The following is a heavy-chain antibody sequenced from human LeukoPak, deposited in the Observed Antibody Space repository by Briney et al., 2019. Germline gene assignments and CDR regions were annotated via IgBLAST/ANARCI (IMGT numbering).Heavy chain of an antibody. CDR2: ISSRNTTT. J-gene: IGHJ4*02. CDR3: ARARVWSGEYPY. V-gene: IGHV3-48*03. CDR1: GFTFSTYD. Sequence: GGSLRLSCAAFGFTFSTYDMYWVRQAPGKGLEWVSYISSRNTTTHYADSVRGRFTISRDNAKNSLYLQMNGLRPEDTALYYCARARVWSGEYPYWGRGTLVTVSS. D-gene: IGHD3-10*01.